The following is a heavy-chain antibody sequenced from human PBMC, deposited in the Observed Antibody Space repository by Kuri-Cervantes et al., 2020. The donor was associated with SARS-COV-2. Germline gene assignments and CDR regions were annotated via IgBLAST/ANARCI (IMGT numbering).Heavy chain of an antibody. Sequence: GGSLRLSCAASRFTFSSYAMSWVRQAPGKGLEWVSAISGSGGSTYYADSVKGRFTISRDNSKNTLYLQMNSLRAEDTAVYYCAKDYYSSSSNYFDYWGQGTLVTVSS. CDR2: ISGSGGST. J-gene: IGHJ4*02. D-gene: IGHD6-6*01. CDR1: RFTFSSYA. CDR3: AKDYYSSSSNYFDY. V-gene: IGHV3-23*01.